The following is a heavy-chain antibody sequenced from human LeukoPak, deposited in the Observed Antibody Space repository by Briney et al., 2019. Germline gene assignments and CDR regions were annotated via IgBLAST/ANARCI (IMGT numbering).Heavy chain of an antibody. CDR3: ASLPGIAVY. CDR2: ISGSGGNT. CDR1: GFTFSSYA. D-gene: IGHD6-19*01. J-gene: IGHJ4*02. Sequence: GGSLRLSCAVSGFTFSSYAINWVGQAPGKGLEWVSAISGSGGNTYYADSVKGRFTISRDNSRNTLYLQMNSLRAEDTAVYYCASLPGIAVYWGQGTLVTVSS. V-gene: IGHV3-23*01.